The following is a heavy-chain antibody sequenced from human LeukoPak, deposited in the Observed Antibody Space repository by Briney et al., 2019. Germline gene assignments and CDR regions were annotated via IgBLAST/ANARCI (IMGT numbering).Heavy chain of an antibody. CDR3: AKDLAYYDFWSGYFDRDAFDI. CDR2: ISYDGSNK. V-gene: IGHV3-30*18. CDR1: GFTFSSYC. J-gene: IGHJ3*02. Sequence: WGALRLSFAAPGFTFSSYCMHWGRQAPGKGLGGGGVISYDGSNKYYADSVKGRFTISRDNSKNTLYLQMNSLRAEDTAVYYCAKDLAYYDFWSGYFDRDAFDIWGQGTMVTVSS. D-gene: IGHD3-3*01.